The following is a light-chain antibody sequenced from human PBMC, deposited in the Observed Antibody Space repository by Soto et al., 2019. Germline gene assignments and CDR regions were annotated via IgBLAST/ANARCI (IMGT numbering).Light chain of an antibody. Sequence: QSALTQHASVSGSPEQSITISCTGTSSDVGAYNLVSWYQQHPGKAPRLIIYEGSKRPSGISHRFSGSKSDNTASLTISGLRAEDEAHYHCCSYAGSRTFVFGGGTKVTVL. CDR2: EGS. CDR1: SSDVGAYNL. V-gene: IGLV2-23*01. J-gene: IGLJ2*01. CDR3: CSYAGSRTFV.